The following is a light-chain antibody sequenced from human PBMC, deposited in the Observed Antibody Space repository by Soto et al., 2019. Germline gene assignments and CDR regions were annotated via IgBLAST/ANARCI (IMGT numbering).Light chain of an antibody. J-gene: IGKJ4*02. V-gene: IGKV1-12*01. Sequence: QMTQSPSSVSASVGDSVTITCRASQLISSWLAWYQVKPGKAPKLLIYGASNRESGVPSRFSGSESGTIFTLTINSLQPEDFATYYCQQASSFPLTFGGGTEVEV. CDR2: GAS. CDR1: QLISSW. CDR3: QQASSFPLT.